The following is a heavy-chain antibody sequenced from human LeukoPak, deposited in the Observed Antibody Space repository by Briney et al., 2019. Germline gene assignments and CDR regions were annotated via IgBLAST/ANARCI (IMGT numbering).Heavy chain of an antibody. Sequence: ASVKVSCKASGYTFSAYYMHWVRQAPGQGLEWMGRINPNSGDTNNAQNFQGRVTLTRDTSISTAYTELSRLRSDDTAVYYCARDYCAGDCFPDYWGQGTLVTVSS. CDR3: ARDYCAGDCFPDY. CDR2: INPNSGDT. CDR1: GYTFSAYY. V-gene: IGHV1-2*06. D-gene: IGHD2-21*02. J-gene: IGHJ4*02.